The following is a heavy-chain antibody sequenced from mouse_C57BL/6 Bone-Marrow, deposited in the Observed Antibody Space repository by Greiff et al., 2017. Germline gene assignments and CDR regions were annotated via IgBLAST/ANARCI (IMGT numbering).Heavy chain of an antibody. CDR1: GFSLTSYA. J-gene: IGHJ2*01. CDR3: ARIYDGYYEGYFDY. V-gene: IGHV2-9-1*01. Sequence: QVQLKESGPGLVAPSQSLSITCTVSGFSLTSYAISWVRQPPGKGLEWLGVLWTGGGTNYNSALKSRLSISKDNSKSQVFLKMNSLQTDDTARYYCARIYDGYYEGYFDYWGQGTTLTVSS. CDR2: LWTGGGT. D-gene: IGHD2-3*01.